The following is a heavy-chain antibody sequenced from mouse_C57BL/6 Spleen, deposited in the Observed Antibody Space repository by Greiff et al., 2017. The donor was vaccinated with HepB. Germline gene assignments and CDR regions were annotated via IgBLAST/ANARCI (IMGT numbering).Heavy chain of an antibody. Sequence: LVESGPELVKPGASVKISCKASGYAFSSSWMNWVKQRPGKGLEWIGRIYPGDGDTNYNGKFKGKATLTADKSSSTAYMQLSSLTSEDSAVYFCASGYYGSSLAWFAYWGQGTLVTVSA. CDR2: IYPGDGDT. V-gene: IGHV1-82*01. CDR1: GYAFSSSW. J-gene: IGHJ3*01. D-gene: IGHD1-1*01. CDR3: ASGYYGSSLAWFAY.